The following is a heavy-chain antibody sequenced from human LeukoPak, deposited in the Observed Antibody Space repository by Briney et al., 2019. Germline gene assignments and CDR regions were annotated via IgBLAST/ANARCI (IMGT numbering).Heavy chain of an antibody. Sequence: PSETLSLTCTVSGGSISSSSYYWGWIRQPPGKGLEWIGSIYYSGSTYYNPSLKSRVTISVDTSKNQFSLKLSSVTAAHTAVYYCARHPRPEGYSGYDWYWFDPWGQGTLVTVSS. CDR2: IYYSGST. V-gene: IGHV4-39*01. J-gene: IGHJ5*02. CDR1: GGSISSSSYY. D-gene: IGHD5-12*01. CDR3: ARHPRPEGYSGYDWYWFDP.